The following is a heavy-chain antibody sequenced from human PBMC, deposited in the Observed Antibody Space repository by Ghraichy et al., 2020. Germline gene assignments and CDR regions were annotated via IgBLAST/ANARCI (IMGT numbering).Heavy chain of an antibody. D-gene: IGHD4-23*01. CDR1: GFTLNYYW. Sequence: GGSLRLSCAASGFTLNYYWMTWVRQAPGKGLEWVANMKEDGSEKNYVDSVKGRFTISRDNAKNSLYLQMNGLRVEETAVYYCARGGGISAGHDDWGRGTLVTVSS. V-gene: IGHV3-7*04. J-gene: IGHJ4*02. CDR2: MKEDGSEK. CDR3: ARGGGISAGHDD.